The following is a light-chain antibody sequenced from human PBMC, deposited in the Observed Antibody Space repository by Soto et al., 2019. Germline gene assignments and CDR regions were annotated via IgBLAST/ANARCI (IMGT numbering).Light chain of an antibody. V-gene: IGKV3-20*01. J-gene: IGKJ2*01. CDR1: QSIRSSY. Sequence: IVLTQSPGTLSLSPGESATLSCRASQSIRSSYVAWYQQKPGQAPRLLIYDASARATGLPDRFSGSGSGTDFTLTISRLEPEDFAMYYCHCQDFGNSAVYSFGQGTKLEI. CDR2: DAS. CDR3: HCQDFGNSAVYS.